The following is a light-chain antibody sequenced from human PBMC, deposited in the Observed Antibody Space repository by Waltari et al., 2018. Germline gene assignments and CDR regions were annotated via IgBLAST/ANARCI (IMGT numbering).Light chain of an antibody. CDR1: NNDVGSYDL. Sequence: QSALTQPASVSGSPGQSITISCTVTNNDVGSYDLVPWYQQHPGKAPKLVIYGGTKRPSGVSHRFSGSKSGNTASLTISGLQAEDEADYYCSSYAGGGTGVFGGGTKLTVL. J-gene: IGLJ3*02. CDR2: GGT. CDR3: SSYAGGGTGV. V-gene: IGLV2-23*01.